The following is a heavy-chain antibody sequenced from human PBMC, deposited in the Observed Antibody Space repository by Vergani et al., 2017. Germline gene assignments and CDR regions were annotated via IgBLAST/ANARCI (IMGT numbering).Heavy chain of an antibody. J-gene: IGHJ4*02. CDR2: ISYDGSNK. CDR1: GFTFSSYG. Sequence: QVQLVESGGGVVQPGRSLRLSCAASGFTFSSYGMHWVRQAPGKGLEWVAVISYDGSNKYYADSVKGRFTISRDNSKNTLYLQMNSLRAEDTAVYXCAKPREYYYDSSGYAYWGQGTLVTVSS. D-gene: IGHD3-22*01. CDR3: AKPREYYYDSSGYAY. V-gene: IGHV3-30*18.